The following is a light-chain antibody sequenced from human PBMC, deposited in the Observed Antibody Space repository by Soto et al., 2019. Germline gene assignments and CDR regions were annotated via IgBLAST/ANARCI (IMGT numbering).Light chain of an antibody. CDR2: GAS. Sequence: ELVLTQSPGTLSLSPGARATLSCRASQSVSSSYLAWYQQKPGQAPRLLIYGASSRATGIPDRFIVSGSGTEFTLPLSRLEPEDFAVDDCQQYGSSLTFGQGTKVEIK. CDR1: QSVSSSY. J-gene: IGKJ1*01. V-gene: IGKV3-20*01. CDR3: QQYGSSLT.